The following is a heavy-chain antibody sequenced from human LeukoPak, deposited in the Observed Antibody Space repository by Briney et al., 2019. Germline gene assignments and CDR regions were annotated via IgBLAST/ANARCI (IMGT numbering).Heavy chain of an antibody. J-gene: IGHJ4*02. Sequence: GSLRLSCVASGFTFSSNGMHWVRQAPGKGLEWVTFIQYDGSKKYYADSVKGRFTISRDNSKNTLYLEMNSLRAEDTAVYYCAKDIGSYYDYWGQGILVTVSS. CDR3: AKDIGSYYDY. V-gene: IGHV3-30*02. D-gene: IGHD3-10*01. CDR2: IQYDGSKK. CDR1: GFTFSSNG.